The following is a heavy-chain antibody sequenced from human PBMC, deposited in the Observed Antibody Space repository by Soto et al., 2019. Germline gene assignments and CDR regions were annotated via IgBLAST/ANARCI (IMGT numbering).Heavy chain of an antibody. CDR1: GGSISSSSYY. Sequence: PSETLSLTCTVSGGSISSSSYYWGWIRQPPGKGLEWIGSIYYSGSTYYNPSLKSRVTISADTSKNQFSLKLSSVTAADTAVYYCARQGPSIVVVVAAIGWFDPWGQGTLVTVSS. J-gene: IGHJ5*02. V-gene: IGHV4-39*01. CDR2: IYYSGST. D-gene: IGHD2-15*01. CDR3: ARQGPSIVVVVAAIGWFDP.